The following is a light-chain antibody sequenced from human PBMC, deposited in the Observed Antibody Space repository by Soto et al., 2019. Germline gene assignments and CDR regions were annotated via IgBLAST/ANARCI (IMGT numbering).Light chain of an antibody. J-gene: IGLJ1*01. V-gene: IGLV2-14*01. CDR3: FSYTSSTAYV. Sequence: ALTQPASASGSPGQSITISCTGTSSDVGGYNHVSWYRLHPGKAPKLMVYEVSNRPSGVSNRFSGSKSGNTASLTISGLQAEDEADYYCFSYTSSTAYVFGTGTKVTVL. CDR2: EVS. CDR1: SSDVGGYNH.